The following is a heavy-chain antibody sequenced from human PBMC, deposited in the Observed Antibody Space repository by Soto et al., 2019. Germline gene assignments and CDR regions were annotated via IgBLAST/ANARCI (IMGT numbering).Heavy chain of an antibody. Sequence: GGSLRLSCAASGFTFSSYAMSWVRQAPGKGLEWVSAISGSGGSTYYADSVKGRFTISRDNSKNTLYLQMNSLRAEDTAVYYCAKDSPEYSSSWYAPDAFDIWGQGTMVTVSS. D-gene: IGHD6-13*01. CDR1: GFTFSSYA. V-gene: IGHV3-23*01. J-gene: IGHJ3*02. CDR3: AKDSPEYSSSWYAPDAFDI. CDR2: ISGSGGST.